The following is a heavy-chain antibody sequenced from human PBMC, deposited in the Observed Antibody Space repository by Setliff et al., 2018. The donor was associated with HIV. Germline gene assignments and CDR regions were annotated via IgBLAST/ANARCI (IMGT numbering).Heavy chain of an antibody. CDR3: ARISRSYSSSPFQGGAFDI. CDR1: GGSFSGYY. J-gene: IGHJ3*02. D-gene: IGHD6-6*01. Sequence: LSLTCAVYGGSFSGYYWSWIRQPPGKGLEWIGEINQSGSTNYNPSLKSRVTISVDTSKNQFSLKLNSMTAADTGVYYCARISRSYSSSPFQGGAFDIWGQGTMVTVSS. CDR2: INQSGST. V-gene: IGHV4-34*01.